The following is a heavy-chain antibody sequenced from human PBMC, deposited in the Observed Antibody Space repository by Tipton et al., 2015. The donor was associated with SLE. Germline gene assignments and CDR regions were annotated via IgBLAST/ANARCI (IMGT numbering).Heavy chain of an antibody. CDR2: IYYSGST. CDR3: AKILSGGASFDY. CDR1: GASISSHF. V-gene: IGHV4-59*11. Sequence: TLSLTCSVSGASISSHFWSWIRQPPGKGLEWIGYIYYSGSTNYNPSLKSRVIISVDTSKNQFSLKLTSVTAADTAVYYCAKILSGGASFDYWGQGTLVTVSS. D-gene: IGHD2-8*02. J-gene: IGHJ4*02.